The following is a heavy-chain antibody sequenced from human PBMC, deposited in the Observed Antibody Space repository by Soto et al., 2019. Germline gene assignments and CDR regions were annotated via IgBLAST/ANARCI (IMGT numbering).Heavy chain of an antibody. CDR2: IIPILGIA. D-gene: IGHD3-10*01. J-gene: IGHJ3*02. CDR1: GGTFSSYT. CDR3: ARAYYYGSGSYFWGAFDI. V-gene: IGHV1-69*02. Sequence: QVQLVQSGAEVKKPGSSVKVSCKASGGTFSSYTISWVRQAPGQGLEWMGRIIPILGIANYAQKFQGRVTITADKSTSTAYMALSSLRSEDTAVYYCARAYYYGSGSYFWGAFDIWGQGTMVTVSS.